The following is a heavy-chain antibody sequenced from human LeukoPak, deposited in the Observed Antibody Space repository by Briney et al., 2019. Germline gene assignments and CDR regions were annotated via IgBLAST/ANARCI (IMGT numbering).Heavy chain of an antibody. CDR2: ISYDGSNK. CDR3: AKDRYSSPVGIFDY. V-gene: IGHV3-30*18. J-gene: IGHJ4*02. Sequence: GGSLRLSCAASGFTFSSYGMHWVRQAPGKGLEWVAVISYDGSNKYYADSVKGRFTISRDNSKDTLYLQMNSLRAEDTAVYYCAKDRYSSPVGIFDYWGQGTLVTVSS. CDR1: GFTFSSYG. D-gene: IGHD6-19*01.